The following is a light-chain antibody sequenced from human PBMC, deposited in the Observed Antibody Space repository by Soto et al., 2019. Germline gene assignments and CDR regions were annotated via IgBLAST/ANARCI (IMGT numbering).Light chain of an antibody. J-gene: IGKJ3*01. V-gene: IGKV1-39*01. CDR1: QSISTY. CDR2: AAS. Sequence: DIQMTQSPSSLSASVGDGVTITCRTSQSISTYLNWYQHKPGKAPKLRIYAASSLQSGVPSRFSGSGSYTHFTLTISSLQPEDFATYYCQQSSNLPLSFGPGTKVYIK. CDR3: QQSSNLPLS.